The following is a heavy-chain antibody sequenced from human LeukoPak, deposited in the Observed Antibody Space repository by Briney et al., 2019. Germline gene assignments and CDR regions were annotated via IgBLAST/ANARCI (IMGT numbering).Heavy chain of an antibody. V-gene: IGHV3-30*18. CDR1: GFTFSSYG. CDR2: ISYDGSNK. J-gene: IGHJ4*02. CDR3: AKEAWVVAATPDSYFDS. D-gene: IGHD2-15*01. Sequence: GGSLRLSCAASGFTFSSYGMHWVRQAPGKGLEWVAVISYDGSNKYYADSVKGRFTISRDNSKNTLYLQMNSLRAEDTALYYCAKEAWVVAATPDSYFDSWGQGTLATVSS.